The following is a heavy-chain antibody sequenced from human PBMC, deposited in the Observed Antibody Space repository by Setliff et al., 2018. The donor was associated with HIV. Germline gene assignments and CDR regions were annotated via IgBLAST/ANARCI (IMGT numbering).Heavy chain of an antibody. D-gene: IGHD6-13*01. CDR3: AKVQGTWYGGKGTFDY. CDR2: ISPDGSEK. V-gene: IGHV3-7*05. CDR1: GSTFRDYW. J-gene: IGHJ4*02. Sequence: GSLRLSCATSGSTFRDYWVTWVRQAPGGGLQWVASISPDGSEKSLVDSVMGRFTISRDNAKNSLFLQMNSLRAEDTAIYYCAKVQGTWYGGKGTFDYWGQGTLVTVSS.